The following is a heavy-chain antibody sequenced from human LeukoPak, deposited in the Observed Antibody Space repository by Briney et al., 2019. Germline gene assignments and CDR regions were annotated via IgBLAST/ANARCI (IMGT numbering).Heavy chain of an antibody. Sequence: ETLALIRNVSSGSITDSNYYWGWIRQPPGKGLEWIGRINYRGTTYYSPSLKSRVTISVDTSRNHFSLKVTSVTAADTAVYYCASLTHSYYADPAGYYPFYYMDVWGKGTTVSVSS. CDR1: SGSITDSNYY. D-gene: IGHD3-22*01. CDR3: ASLTHSYYADPAGYYPFYYMDV. J-gene: IGHJ6*03. V-gene: IGHV4-39*02. CDR2: INYRGTT.